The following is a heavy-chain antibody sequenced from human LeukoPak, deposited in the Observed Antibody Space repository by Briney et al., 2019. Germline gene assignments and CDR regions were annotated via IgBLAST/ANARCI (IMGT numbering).Heavy chain of an antibody. Sequence: ASVKVSCKASGYTFTGYYMHWVRQAPGQGLEWMGWINPNSGGTNYAQKFQGRVTMTRDTSISTAYMELSGLRSDDTAVYYCASPLDSSGWYVGYWGQGTLVTVSS. D-gene: IGHD6-19*01. V-gene: IGHV1-2*02. CDR1: GYTFTGYY. CDR3: ASPLDSSGWYVGY. J-gene: IGHJ4*02. CDR2: INPNSGGT.